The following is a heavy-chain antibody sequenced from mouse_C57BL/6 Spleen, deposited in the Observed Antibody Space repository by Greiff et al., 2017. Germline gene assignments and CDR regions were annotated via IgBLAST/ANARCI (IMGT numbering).Heavy chain of an antibody. CDR2: ISSGSSTI. CDR1: GFTFSDYG. CDR3: ARPLVIYSGYFDD. V-gene: IGHV5-17*01. D-gene: IGHD1-1*01. Sequence: EVKLMESGGGLVKPGGSLKLSCAASGFTFSDYGMHWVRQAPEKGLEWVAYISSGSSTIYYADTVKGRFTISRDNAKNTLFLQMTSLRSEDTAMYYCARPLVIYSGYFDDWGQGTTLTVSS. J-gene: IGHJ2*01.